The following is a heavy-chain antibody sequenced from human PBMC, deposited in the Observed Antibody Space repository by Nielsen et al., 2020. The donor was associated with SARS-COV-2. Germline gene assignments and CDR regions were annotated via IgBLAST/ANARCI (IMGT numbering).Heavy chain of an antibody. CDR2: INTKPGDP. CDR1: GYSFHMYT. V-gene: IGHV7-4-1*02. D-gene: IGHD2-2*01. J-gene: IGHJ4*02. Sequence: ASVKVSCKASGYSFHMYTMNWVRQAPGQGLEWMGWINTKPGDPTYAQGFSGRFVFSVDTSVTTAYLQISSLEAEDTAVYYCARKTCGSTSCPFGYWGQGTLVTVSS. CDR3: ARKTCGSTSCPFGY.